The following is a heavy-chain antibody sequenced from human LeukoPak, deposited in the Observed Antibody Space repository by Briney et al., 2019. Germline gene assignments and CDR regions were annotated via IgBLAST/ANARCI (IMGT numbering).Heavy chain of an antibody. CDR1: GGSISSSSYY. V-gene: IGHV4-39*07. Sequence: SETPSPTCTVSGGSISSSSYYWGWIRPPPRKGLEWIGEIHRSGNTNYNPSLQSRVTISVDTSKNQFSLKLRSVTAADTAVYYCAREGTYTSTSYFFDYWGQGALVTVSS. D-gene: IGHD6-13*01. CDR3: AREGTYTSTSYFFDY. CDR2: IHRSGNT. J-gene: IGHJ4*02.